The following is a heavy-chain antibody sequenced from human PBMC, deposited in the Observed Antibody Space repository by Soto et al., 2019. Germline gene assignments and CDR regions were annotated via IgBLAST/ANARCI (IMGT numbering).Heavy chain of an antibody. CDR3: ASCISTICYLGWVSSGMDV. V-gene: IGHV3-30-3*01. D-gene: IGHD2-2*01. Sequence: GSLRLSCAASGFTFTTYAMHWVRQAPGKGLEWVAVISYDGSNKYYADSVKGRFTISRDNSKNTLYLQMNSLRAEDTAVYYCASCISTICYLGWVSSGMDVWAQGTTVPVS. J-gene: IGHJ6*02. CDR1: GFTFTTYA. CDR2: ISYDGSNK.